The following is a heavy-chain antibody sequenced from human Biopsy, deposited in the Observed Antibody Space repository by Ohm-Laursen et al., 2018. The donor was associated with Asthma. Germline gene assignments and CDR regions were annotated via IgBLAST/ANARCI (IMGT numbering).Heavy chain of an antibody. J-gene: IGHJ4*02. Sequence: GVSVKVSCKSLGGTFNTYVIGWVRRAPGQGLEWVGGINSVFGTTTYPQKFQDRVTITADDSTSTVYMELSSLRSEDTAVYYCARKAGSCISRTCYSLDFWGQGTLVTVSS. CDR3: ARKAGSCISRTCYSLDF. CDR2: INSVFGTT. D-gene: IGHD2-2*01. CDR1: GGTFNTYV. V-gene: IGHV1-69*13.